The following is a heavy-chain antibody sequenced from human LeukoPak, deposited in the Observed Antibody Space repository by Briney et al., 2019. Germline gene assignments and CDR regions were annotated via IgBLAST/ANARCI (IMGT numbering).Heavy chain of an antibody. CDR1: GFTVSSNY. Sequence: GGSLRLSCAASGFTVSSNYMSWVRQAPGKGLEWVSAISGSGGSTYYADSVKGRFTISRDNSKNTLYLQMNSLRAEDTAVYYCAKGDSSSKKFDYWGQGTLVTVSS. D-gene: IGHD6-13*01. CDR3: AKGDSSSKKFDY. CDR2: ISGSGGST. J-gene: IGHJ4*02. V-gene: IGHV3-23*01.